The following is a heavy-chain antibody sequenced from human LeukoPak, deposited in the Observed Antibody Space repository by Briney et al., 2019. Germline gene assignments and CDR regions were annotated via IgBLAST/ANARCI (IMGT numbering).Heavy chain of an antibody. CDR3: ARTKSSSWYLMPGLVAFDI. CDR2: IKQDGSEK. CDR1: GFTFSSYW. V-gene: IGHV3-7*01. J-gene: IGHJ3*02. Sequence: GGSLRLSCAASGFTFSSYWMSWVRQAPGKGLEWVADIKQDGSEKYYVDSVKGRFTISRDNAKNSLYLQMNSLRAEDTAVYYCARTKSSSWYLMPGLVAFDIWGQGTMVTVSS. D-gene: IGHD6-13*01.